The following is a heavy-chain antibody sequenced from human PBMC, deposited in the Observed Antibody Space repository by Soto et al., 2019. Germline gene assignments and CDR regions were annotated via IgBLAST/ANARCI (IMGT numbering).Heavy chain of an antibody. D-gene: IGHD1-7*01. Sequence: AASVKVSCKASGYTFTGYYMHWVRQAPGQGLEWMGWINPNSGGTNYAQKFQGWVTMTRDTSISTAYMELSSLRSEDTAVYYCAADPWNYNLFDPWGQGTLVTVSS. V-gene: IGHV1-2*04. J-gene: IGHJ5*02. CDR3: AADPWNYNLFDP. CDR1: GYTFTGYY. CDR2: INPNSGGT.